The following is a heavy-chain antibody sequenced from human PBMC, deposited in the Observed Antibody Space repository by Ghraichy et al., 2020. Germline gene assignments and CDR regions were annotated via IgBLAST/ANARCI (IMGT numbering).Heavy chain of an antibody. CDR3: ARSRDGYNSFDY. Sequence: GGSLRLSCTASGFTFSYYNMNWVRQAPGKGLEWVSYVSSSGSIIYYADSVKGRFTISRDNAKNSLYLQMNSLRDEDTAVYYCARSRDGYNSFDYWGQGTLVTVSS. CDR1: GFTFSYYN. CDR2: VSSSGSII. V-gene: IGHV3-48*02. J-gene: IGHJ4*02. D-gene: IGHD5-24*01.